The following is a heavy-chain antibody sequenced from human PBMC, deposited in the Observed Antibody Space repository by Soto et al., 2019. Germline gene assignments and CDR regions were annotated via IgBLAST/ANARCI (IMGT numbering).Heavy chain of an antibody. V-gene: IGHV3-74*01. Sequence: GGSLRLSCEVSGLTYSTAWMHWVRQAPGKGLVWVSSINRDGSVTNYADSVKGRFTISRDSAEKTLYLQINSLRADDTGVYYCARPDIVVGPYMRIWGQGTKVTVYS. J-gene: IGHJ6*02. CDR1: GLTYSTAW. D-gene: IGHD2-2*01. CDR2: INRDGSVT. CDR3: ARPDIVVGPYMRI.